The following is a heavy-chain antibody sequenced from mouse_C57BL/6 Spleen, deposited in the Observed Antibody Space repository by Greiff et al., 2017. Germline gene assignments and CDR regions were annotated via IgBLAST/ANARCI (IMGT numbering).Heavy chain of an antibody. Sequence: EVKLVESGPGLVKPSQSLSLTCSVTGYSITSGYYWNWIRQFPGDKLEWMGYIRYDGSTNYNPSLKNRISITRDTSTNQSFLKLNSLTTEDSATFYSAGNYYGSSYLDYWGQGTTLTVSS. J-gene: IGHJ2*01. CDR1: GYSITSGYY. D-gene: IGHD1-1*01. V-gene: IGHV3-6*01. CDR2: IRYDGST. CDR3: AGNYYGSSYLDY.